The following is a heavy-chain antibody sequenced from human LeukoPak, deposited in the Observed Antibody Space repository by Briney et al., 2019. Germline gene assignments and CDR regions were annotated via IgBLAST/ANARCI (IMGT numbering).Heavy chain of an antibody. CDR3: ARSFGYSSSSDIDY. V-gene: IGHV4-39*07. CDR2: INHSGST. CDR1: GGSISTSNYY. J-gene: IGHJ4*02. Sequence: PSETLSLTCTVSGGSISTSNYYWGWIRQPPGKGLEWIGEINHSGSTNYNPPLKSRVTISVDTSKNQFSLKLSSVTAADTAVYYCARSFGYSSSSDIDYWGQGTLVTVSS. D-gene: IGHD6-13*01.